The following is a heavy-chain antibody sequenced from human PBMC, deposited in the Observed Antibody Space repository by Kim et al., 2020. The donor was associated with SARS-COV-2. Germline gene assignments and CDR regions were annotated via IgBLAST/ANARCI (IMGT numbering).Heavy chain of an antibody. V-gene: IGHV4-31*03. CDR1: GGSINTGGHY. CDR2: IYHSGST. CDR3: AKANPNVFDP. J-gene: IGHJ5*02. Sequence: SETLSLTCTVSGGSINTGGHYWTWIRQHPKKGLEWIGYIYHSGSTFYSPSLRSRVVISLDTSKNQFSLELSSVTAADTAMYYCAKANPNVFDPWGPGMLVTVSS.